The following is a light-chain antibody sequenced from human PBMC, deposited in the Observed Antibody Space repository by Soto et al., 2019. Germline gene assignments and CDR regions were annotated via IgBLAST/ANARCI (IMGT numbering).Light chain of an antibody. CDR1: QSITSW. J-gene: IGKJ1*01. CDR3: QHYNTYPWK. Sequence: LSASVGARVTITCRSRQSITSWLDWYQQKTGKDPNLLIYKASHLENGVPSRFSGSGSGTELTLTISSLQPGDFATYYCQHYNTYPWKFGQGTKVDI. V-gene: IGKV1-5*03. CDR2: KAS.